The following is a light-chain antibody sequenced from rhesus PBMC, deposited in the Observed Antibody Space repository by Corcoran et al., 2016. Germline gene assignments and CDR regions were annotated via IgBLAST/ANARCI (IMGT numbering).Light chain of an antibody. Sequence: DIQMTQSPSSLSASVGDTVTITCRASQGISSWLAWYQQKPGPAPKLLIYKASSLQRGVPSRFSGSGSGTDFTLTISSLQSEDFATYYCQQYGRRPYSFGRGTKVEIK. CDR1: QGISSW. CDR3: QQYGRRPYS. J-gene: IGKJ2*01. CDR2: KAS. V-gene: IGKV1-22*01.